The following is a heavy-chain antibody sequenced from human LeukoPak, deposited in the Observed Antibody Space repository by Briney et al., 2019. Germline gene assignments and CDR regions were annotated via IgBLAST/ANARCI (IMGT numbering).Heavy chain of an antibody. CDR3: VRGDCSSTSCYWFDPNNWFDP. CDR2: INPNSGGT. V-gene: IGHV1-2*02. CDR1: GYTFTGYY. D-gene: IGHD2-2*01. Sequence: GASVKVSCKASGYTFTGYYMHWVRQAPGQGLEWMGWINPNSGGTNHAQKFQGRVTMTRDMSTSTVYMELSSLRSEDTAVYYCVRGDCSSTSCYWFDPNNWFDPWGQGTLVTVSS. J-gene: IGHJ5*02.